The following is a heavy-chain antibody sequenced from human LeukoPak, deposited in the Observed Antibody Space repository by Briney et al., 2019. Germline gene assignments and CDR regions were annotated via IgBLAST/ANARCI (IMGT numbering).Heavy chain of an antibody. Sequence: GGSLRLSCAGSGFTFSSYWMSWVRQAPGKGLEWVSFVSFDGRNKNYADSVRGRFTISRDNSKNTLYLQMNSVTYEDTAVYFCVRIVGHTTTDFWGQGTIVTVSS. V-gene: IGHV3-30-3*01. CDR3: VRIVGHTTTDF. CDR2: VSFDGRNK. D-gene: IGHD1-26*01. CDR1: GFTFSSYW. J-gene: IGHJ4*02.